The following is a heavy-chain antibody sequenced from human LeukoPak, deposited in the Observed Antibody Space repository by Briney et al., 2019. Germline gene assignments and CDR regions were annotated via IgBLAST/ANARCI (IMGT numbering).Heavy chain of an antibody. CDR3: ARVIAGRSYAFDI. D-gene: IGHD1-20*01. V-gene: IGHV4-59*01. CDR1: GGSISSYY. Sequence: SETLSLTCTVSGGSISSYYWSWIRQPPGKGLEWLGYIYYSGSTNYNPSLKSRVTISVDTSKNQFSLKLSSVTAADTAVYYCARVIAGRSYAFDIWGQGTMVTVSS. CDR2: IYYSGST. J-gene: IGHJ3*02.